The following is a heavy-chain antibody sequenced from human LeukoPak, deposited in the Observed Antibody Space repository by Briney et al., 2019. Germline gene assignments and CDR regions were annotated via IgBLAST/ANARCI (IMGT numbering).Heavy chain of an antibody. CDR1: GFTFSSYA. J-gene: IGHJ3*02. D-gene: IGHD1-26*01. Sequence: GRSLRLSCAASGFTFSSYAMHWVRQAPGKGLEWVAVISYDGSNKYYADSVKGRFTISRDNSKNTLYLQMNSLRAEDTAVYYCARGRSSQLRDAFDIWGQGTMVTVSS. CDR2: ISYDGSNK. CDR3: ARGRSSQLRDAFDI. V-gene: IGHV3-30-3*01.